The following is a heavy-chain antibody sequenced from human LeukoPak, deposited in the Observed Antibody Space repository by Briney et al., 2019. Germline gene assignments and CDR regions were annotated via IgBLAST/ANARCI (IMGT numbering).Heavy chain of an antibody. CDR2: IIPIFGTA. D-gene: IGHD2-2*01. V-gene: IGHV1-69*05. Sequence: SVKVSCKASGGTFSSYAISWVRQAPGQGLEWMGGIIPIFGTANYAQKFQGRVTITTDESTSTAYMELSSLRSEDTAVYYCASPPGYCSSTSCNGAFDIWGQGTMVTVPS. CDR1: GGTFSSYA. CDR3: ASPPGYCSSTSCNGAFDI. J-gene: IGHJ3*02.